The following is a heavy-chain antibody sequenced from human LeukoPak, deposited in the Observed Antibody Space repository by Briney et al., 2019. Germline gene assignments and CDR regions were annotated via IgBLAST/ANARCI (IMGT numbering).Heavy chain of an antibody. V-gene: IGHV1-18*01. Sequence: ASVKVSCKASGYTFTSYGISWVRQAPGQGLEWMGWISAYNGNTNYAQKLQGRVTMTTDTSTCTAYMELRSLRSDDTAVYYYARSYPHSSSWYGPLTTGYGMDVWGQGTTVTVSS. J-gene: IGHJ6*02. CDR3: ARSYPHSSSWYGPLTTGYGMDV. CDR2: ISAYNGNT. D-gene: IGHD6-13*01. CDR1: GYTFTSYG.